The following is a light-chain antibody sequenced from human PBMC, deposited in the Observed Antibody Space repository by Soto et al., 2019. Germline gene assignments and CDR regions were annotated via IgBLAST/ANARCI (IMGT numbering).Light chain of an antibody. V-gene: IGKV1-5*01. CDR2: DAS. CDR3: QQYNSYSGT. J-gene: IGKJ1*01. Sequence: DIQMTQSPSTLSASVGDTISITCRASQSISNLLAWYQQKPGKAPKLLIYDASSLESGVPSRFSGSGSGTEFTLTISSLQPDDFATYYCQQYNSYSGTFGQGTKVDIK. CDR1: QSISNL.